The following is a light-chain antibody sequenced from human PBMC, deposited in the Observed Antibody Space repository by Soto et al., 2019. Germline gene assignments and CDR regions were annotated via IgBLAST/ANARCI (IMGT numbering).Light chain of an antibody. Sequence: QSVLTQSPSASASLGASVKLTCTLSSGHSSYAIAWHQQQPEKGPRYLMKLNSDGSHSTGDGIPDRFSGSSSGAERYLTISSLQSEDEADYYCQTWGTGIRVFGTGTKLTVL. J-gene: IGLJ1*01. CDR2: LNSDGSH. CDR3: QTWGTGIRV. CDR1: SGHSSYA. V-gene: IGLV4-69*01.